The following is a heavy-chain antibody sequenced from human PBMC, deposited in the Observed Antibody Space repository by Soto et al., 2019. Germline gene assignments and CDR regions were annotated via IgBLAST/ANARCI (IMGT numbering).Heavy chain of an antibody. CDR2: INHSGST. Sequence: SETLSLTCAVYGGSFSGYYWSWIREPPGKGLEWIGEINHSGSTNYNPSLKSRVTISVDTSKNQFSLKLSSVTAADTAVYYCARVSRYYDSSVDYWGQGTLVTVSS. D-gene: IGHD3-22*01. J-gene: IGHJ4*02. CDR3: ARVSRYYDSSVDY. CDR1: GGSFSGYY. V-gene: IGHV4-34*01.